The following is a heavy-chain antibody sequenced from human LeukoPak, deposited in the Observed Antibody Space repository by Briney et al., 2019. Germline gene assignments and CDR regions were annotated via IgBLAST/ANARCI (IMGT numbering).Heavy chain of an antibody. Sequence: GGSLRLSCVASGFTVSGVYMSWVRQAPGQGLDWVSVIYSDDSTYYADSVKGRFTISRDNSKSTLYLQMNSLRAEDAAVYYCARDPSSKAAAGRGDYWGQGTLVTVSS. CDR3: ARDPSSKAAAGRGDY. CDR2: IYSDDST. CDR1: GFTVSGVY. V-gene: IGHV3-53*01. J-gene: IGHJ4*02. D-gene: IGHD6-13*01.